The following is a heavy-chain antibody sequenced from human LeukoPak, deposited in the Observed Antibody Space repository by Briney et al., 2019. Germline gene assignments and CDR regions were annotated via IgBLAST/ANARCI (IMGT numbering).Heavy chain of an antibody. J-gene: IGHJ4*02. Sequence: GGSLTLSSAASGFTFNNCAMGWVRQAPGNGLEWVSTISGNGGTTYHADSVKGRFTISRDNSKNTLYLQMNSLRAADTAVYYCAKKDWNYDLDYWGQGTLVTVSS. V-gene: IGHV3-23*01. CDR1: GFTFNNCA. D-gene: IGHD1-7*01. CDR2: ISGNGGTT. CDR3: AKKDWNYDLDY.